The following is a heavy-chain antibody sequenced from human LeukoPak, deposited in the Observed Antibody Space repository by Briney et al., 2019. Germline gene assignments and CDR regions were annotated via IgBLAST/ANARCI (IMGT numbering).Heavy chain of an antibody. CDR2: INAGNGNT. CDR1: GYTFTSYA. D-gene: IGHD1-26*01. J-gene: IGHJ3*02. V-gene: IGHV1-3*01. Sequence: ASVKVSCEASGYTFTSYAMHWVRQAPGQRLEWMGWINAGNGNTKYSQKFQGRVTITRDTSASTAYMELSSLRSEDTAVYYCARVQSRWDDAFDIWGQGTMVTVSS. CDR3: ARVQSRWDDAFDI.